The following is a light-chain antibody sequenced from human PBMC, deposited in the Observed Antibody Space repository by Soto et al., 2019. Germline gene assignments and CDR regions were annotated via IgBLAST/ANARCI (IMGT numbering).Light chain of an antibody. CDR3: QHYSLVWA. V-gene: IGKV1-5*01. J-gene: IGKJ1*01. Sequence: QSPSTLSASVGDRVTITCRASQSPSRWLAWYQRKPGKAPKLLIFDASSLGSGVPSRFSGSGSGTEFTLTISSLQPDDFATYYCQHYSLVWAFGQGTKVDIK. CDR1: QSPSRW. CDR2: DAS.